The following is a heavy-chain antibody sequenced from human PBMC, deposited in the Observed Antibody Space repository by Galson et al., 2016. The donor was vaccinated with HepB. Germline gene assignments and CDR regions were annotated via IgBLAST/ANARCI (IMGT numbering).Heavy chain of an antibody. CDR2: ISTAGGYA. CDR1: GFTFSSYA. CDR3: ARGTGELLGFDH. V-gene: IGHV3-23*01. J-gene: IGHJ4*02. D-gene: IGHD3-16*01. Sequence: SLRLSCAASGFTFSSYAMGWLRRAPGKGLECVATISTAGGYAYYADSVKGRLTISRDNSKNTLYLQINSLRAEDTAIYYCARGTGELLGFDHWGQGILVTVPS.